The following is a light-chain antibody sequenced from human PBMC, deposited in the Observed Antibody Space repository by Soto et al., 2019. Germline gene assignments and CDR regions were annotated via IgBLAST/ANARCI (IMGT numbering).Light chain of an antibody. J-gene: IGKJ1*01. CDR2: TAS. V-gene: IGKV1-5*03. CDR1: QSISSW. Sequence: DIQMTQSPSTLPASLGDSVTITCRASQSISSWLAWYQQKPGKAPKLLIYTASNLESGVPSRFRGSGSGTEFTLTITSLQPDDFATYYCQQYNSQSTFGQGTKVDI. CDR3: QQYNSQST.